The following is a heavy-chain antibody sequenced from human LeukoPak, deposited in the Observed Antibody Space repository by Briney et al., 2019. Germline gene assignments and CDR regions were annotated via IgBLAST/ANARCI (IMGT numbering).Heavy chain of an antibody. CDR2: IWYGGSNK. CDR3: ARGYGDRLDCFDP. D-gene: IGHD4-17*01. J-gene: IGHJ5*02. CDR1: GFTFSSYG. V-gene: IGHV3-33*01. Sequence: GGSLRLSCAASGFTFSSYGMHWVRQAPGKGLEWVAVIWYGGSNKYYADSVKGRFTISGDNSKNTLYLQMNSLRAEDTAVYYCARGYGDRLDCFDPWGQGTLVTVSS.